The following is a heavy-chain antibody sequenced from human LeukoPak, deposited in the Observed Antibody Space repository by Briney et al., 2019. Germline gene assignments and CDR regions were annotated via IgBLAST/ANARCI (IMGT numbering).Heavy chain of an antibody. CDR3: AKAMIVVVMTPLYDY. Sequence: PGRSLRLSCAASGFTFDDYAMHWVRQAPGKGLEWVSGISWNSGSIGYADSVKGRFTISRDNAKNSLYLQMNSLRAEDTALYYCAKAMIVVVMTPLYDYWGQGTLVTVSS. D-gene: IGHD3-22*01. V-gene: IGHV3-9*01. J-gene: IGHJ4*02. CDR2: ISWNSGSI. CDR1: GFTFDDYA.